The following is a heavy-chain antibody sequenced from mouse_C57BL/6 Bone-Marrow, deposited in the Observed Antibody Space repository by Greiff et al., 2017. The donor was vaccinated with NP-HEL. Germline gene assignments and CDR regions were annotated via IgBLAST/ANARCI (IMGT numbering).Heavy chain of an antibody. D-gene: IGHD1-1*01. CDR3: AKGSITTVVAPFAY. CDR1: GFTFSDYG. CDR2: ISSGSSTI. V-gene: IGHV5-17*01. Sequence: DVMLVESGGGLVKPGGSLKLSCAASGFTFSDYGMHWVRQAPEKGLEWVAYISSGSSTIYYADTVKGRFTISRDNAKNTLFLQMTSLRSEDTAMYYCAKGSITTVVAPFAYWGQGTLVTVSA. J-gene: IGHJ3*01.